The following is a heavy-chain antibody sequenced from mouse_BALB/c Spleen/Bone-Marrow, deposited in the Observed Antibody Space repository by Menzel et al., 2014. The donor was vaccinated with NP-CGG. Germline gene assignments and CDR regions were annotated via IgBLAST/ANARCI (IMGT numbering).Heavy chain of an antibody. J-gene: IGHJ4*01. CDR1: GYTFTSYI. D-gene: IGHD2-3*01. Sequence: VQLQQSGPELVKPGASVKMSCKASGYTFTSYIMHWVKQKPGQGLEWIGYINPYNDGTKYNEKFKGKATLTSDKSSSTACMELSSLTSEDSAVYYCARRWLPYAMDYWGQGTSVTVSS. V-gene: IGHV1-14*01. CDR2: INPYNDGT. CDR3: ARRWLPYAMDY.